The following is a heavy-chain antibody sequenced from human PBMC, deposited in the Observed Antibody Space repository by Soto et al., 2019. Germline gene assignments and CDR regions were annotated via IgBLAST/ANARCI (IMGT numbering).Heavy chain of an antibody. Sequence: GGSLRLSCAASGFTVSSNYMSWVRQAPGKGLEWVSVIYSGGSTYYAASVKGRFTISRHNSKNTLYLQMNSLRAEDTAVYYCAREYCTNGVCYTGYFDYWGQGTLITVSS. CDR1: GFTVSSNY. CDR2: IYSGGST. CDR3: AREYCTNGVCYTGYFDY. D-gene: IGHD2-8*01. V-gene: IGHV3-53*04. J-gene: IGHJ4*02.